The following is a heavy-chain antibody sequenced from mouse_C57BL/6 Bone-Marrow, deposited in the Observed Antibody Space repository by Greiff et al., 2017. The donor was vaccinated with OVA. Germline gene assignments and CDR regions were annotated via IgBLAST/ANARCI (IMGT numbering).Heavy chain of an antibody. CDR2: ISGGGGNT. D-gene: IGHD1-1*01. CDR3: ARHGGYGSSYVVYAMDY. Sequence: EVKLVESGGGLVKPGGSLKLSCAASGFTFSSYTMSWVRQTPEKRLEWVATISGGGGNTYYPDSVKGRFTLSRDNAKNTLYLQMSSLRSEDTALYYCARHGGYGSSYVVYAMDYWGQGTSVTVSS. CDR1: GFTFSSYT. J-gene: IGHJ4*01. V-gene: IGHV5-9*01.